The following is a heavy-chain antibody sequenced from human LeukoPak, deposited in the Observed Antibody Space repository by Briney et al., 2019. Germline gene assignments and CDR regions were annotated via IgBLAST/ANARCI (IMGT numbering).Heavy chain of an antibody. CDR2: IRYDGTNK. Sequence: PGGSLRLSCAASGLNFSRYGMHWVRQSPGTGLEWVAFIRYDGTNKYYADSVKGRFTISRDNSKNILYVQMNRLRVEDTAVYYCAGPSSSGVGYWGQGTLVTVSS. V-gene: IGHV3-30*02. D-gene: IGHD6-6*01. CDR1: GLNFSRYG. CDR3: AGPSSSGVGY. J-gene: IGHJ4*02.